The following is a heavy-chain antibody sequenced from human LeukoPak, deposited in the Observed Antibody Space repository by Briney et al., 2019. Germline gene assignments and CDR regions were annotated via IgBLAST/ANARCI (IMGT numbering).Heavy chain of an antibody. J-gene: IGHJ4*02. CDR1: GYTFTGYY. Sequence: ASVKVSCKASGYTFTGYYMHWVRQAPGQGLEWMGWINSNSGATHDAQKFQGRVTMTRDTSISTAYMELSRLRSDDTAVYYCARDRGYSGYGYWGQGTLVTVSS. CDR3: ARDRGYSGYGY. V-gene: IGHV1-2*02. D-gene: IGHD5-12*01. CDR2: INSNSGAT.